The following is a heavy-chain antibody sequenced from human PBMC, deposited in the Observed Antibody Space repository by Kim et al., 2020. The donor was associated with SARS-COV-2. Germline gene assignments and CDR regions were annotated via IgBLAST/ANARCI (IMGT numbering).Heavy chain of an antibody. CDR1: GYTFTGYY. J-gene: IGHJ6*02. D-gene: IGHD3-22*01. Sequence: ASVKVSCKASGYTFTGYYMHWVRQAPGQGLEWMGWINPNSGGTNYAQKFQGRVTMTRDTSISTAYMELSRLRSDDTAVYYCARTGRNSSGRGYYYGMDVWGQGTTVTVSS. CDR2: INPNSGGT. CDR3: ARTGRNSSGRGYYYGMDV. V-gene: IGHV1-2*02.